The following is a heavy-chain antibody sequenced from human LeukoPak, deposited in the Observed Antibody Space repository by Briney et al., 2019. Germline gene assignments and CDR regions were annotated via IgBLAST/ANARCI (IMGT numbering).Heavy chain of an antibody. J-gene: IGHJ6*02. Sequence: GGSLRLSCAASGFTFSSNYMNWVRQAPGKGLVWVSRSNSEGSTTSYADSVKGRFTISRDNAKNTLYLQMNSLRAEDTAVYYCTREKGYYGMDVWGQGTTVTVSS. CDR3: TREKGYYGMDV. CDR1: GFTFSSNY. V-gene: IGHV3-74*01. CDR2: SNSEGSTT.